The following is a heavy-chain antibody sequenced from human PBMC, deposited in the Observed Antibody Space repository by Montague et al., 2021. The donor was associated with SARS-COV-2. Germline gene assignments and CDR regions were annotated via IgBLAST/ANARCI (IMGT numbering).Heavy chain of an antibody. CDR2: INHSGSI. CDR3: ARGAPTITMIVVVFTGAGWYFDL. J-gene: IGHJ2*01. V-gene: IGHV4-34*01. Sequence: SETLSLTCAVYSGSFSDYYWTWIRQPPGKGLEWIGEINHSGSINYNPSLKSRVSISVDTSKNQFSLKLTSVTVADTAVYYCARGAPTITMIVVVFTGAGWYFDLWGRGTLVTVSS. CDR1: SGSFSDYY. D-gene: IGHD3-22*01.